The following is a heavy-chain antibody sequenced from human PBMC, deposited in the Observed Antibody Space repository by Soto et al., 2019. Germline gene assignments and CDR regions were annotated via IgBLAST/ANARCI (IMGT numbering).Heavy chain of an antibody. J-gene: IGHJ4*02. CDR3: ARGIAVAGGIGDPSADY. D-gene: IGHD6-19*01. CDR1: GGSFSGYY. Sequence: QVQLQQWGAGLLKPSETLSLTRAVYGGSFSGYYWSWIRQPPGKGLEWIGEINHSGSTNYNPSLKSRVTISVDTSKNQFSLKLSSVTAADTAVYYCARGIAVAGGIGDPSADYWGQGTLVTVSS. CDR2: INHSGST. V-gene: IGHV4-34*01.